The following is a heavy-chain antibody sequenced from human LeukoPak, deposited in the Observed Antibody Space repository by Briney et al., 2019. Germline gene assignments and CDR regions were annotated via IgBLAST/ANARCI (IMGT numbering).Heavy chain of an antibody. CDR1: GGSISSYY. CDR2: ICYSGST. D-gene: IGHD6-19*01. CDR3: ARHHSSGWSPFDY. J-gene: IGHJ4*02. V-gene: IGHV4-59*08. Sequence: SETLSLTCTVSGGSISSYYWSWIRQPPGKGLEWIGYICYSGSTNYNPSLKSRVTISVDTSKNQFSLKLSSVTAADTAVYYCARHHSSGWSPFDYWGQGTLVTVSS.